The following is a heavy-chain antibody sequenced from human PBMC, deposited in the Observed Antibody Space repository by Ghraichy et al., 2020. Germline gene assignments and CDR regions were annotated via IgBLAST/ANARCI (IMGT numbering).Heavy chain of an antibody. CDR1: GFTFSSYT. CDR2: SSSSSSYI. D-gene: IGHD3-16*01. Sequence: LSLTCAASGFTFSSYTMNWVRQAPGKGLEWVSSSSSSSSYIYDADSVKGRFTISRDNAKNSLYLQMNSLRAEDTAVYYCAREGVFFDYWGQGTLVTVSS. V-gene: IGHV3-21*01. J-gene: IGHJ4*02. CDR3: AREGVFFDY.